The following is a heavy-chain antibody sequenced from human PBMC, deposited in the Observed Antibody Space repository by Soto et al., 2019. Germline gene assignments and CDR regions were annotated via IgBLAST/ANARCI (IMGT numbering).Heavy chain of an antibody. CDR3: ARIQNNYYYYGMDV. Sequence: SGPTLANPTQTLTLTCTFSGFSLSTSGMCVSWIRQPPGKALEWLALIDWDDDKYYSTSLKTRLTISKDTSKNQVVLTMTNMDPVDTATYYCARIQNNYYYYGMDVWGQGTTVTVSS. CDR1: GFSLSTSGMC. J-gene: IGHJ6*02. V-gene: IGHV2-70*01. CDR2: IDWDDDK.